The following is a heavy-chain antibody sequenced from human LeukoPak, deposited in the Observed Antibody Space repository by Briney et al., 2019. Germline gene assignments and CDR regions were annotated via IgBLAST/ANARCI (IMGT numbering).Heavy chain of an antibody. CDR3: ARAVYDSGRHLIPHYYYGMDV. Sequence: PGGSLRLSCAASGFTFSTYSMNWVRQAPGKGLEWVSSISDSSRYIYYADSVKGRFTISRDNANNSLYLQMNSLRAEDTAVYYCARAVYDSGRHLIPHYYYGMDVWGQGTTVTVSS. J-gene: IGHJ6*02. CDR1: GFTFSTYS. V-gene: IGHV3-21*01. D-gene: IGHD5/OR15-5a*01. CDR2: ISDSSRYI.